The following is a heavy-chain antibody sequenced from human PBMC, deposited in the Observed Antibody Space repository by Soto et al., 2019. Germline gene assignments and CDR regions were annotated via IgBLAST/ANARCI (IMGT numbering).Heavy chain of an antibody. CDR2: IYYSGNT. J-gene: IGHJ5*01. V-gene: IGHV4-39*01. CDR1: GGSISSSSYY. Sequence: PSEALSLTCTVSGGSISSSSYYWGWIRQPPGKGLEWIGSIYYSGNTYYNPSLKSRVTISVDTAKNQFSLKLSSVTAADTAVYYCVRLIGNGWLDSWGQGTPVTVSS. CDR3: VRLIGNGWLDS. D-gene: IGHD2-21*01.